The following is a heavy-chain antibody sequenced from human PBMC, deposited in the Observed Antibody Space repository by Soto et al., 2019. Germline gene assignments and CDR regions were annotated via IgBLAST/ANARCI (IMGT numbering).Heavy chain of an antibody. Sequence: ASVKVSCKASGYTFTSYDINWVRQATGQGLEWMGWMNPNSGNTGYAQKFQGRVTMTRNTSISTAYMELSSLRSGDTAVYYCARDFVGGVAISYGMDVWGQGTTVTVSS. V-gene: IGHV1-8*01. CDR2: MNPNSGNT. D-gene: IGHD3-3*01. J-gene: IGHJ6*02. CDR1: GYTFTSYD. CDR3: ARDFVGGVAISYGMDV.